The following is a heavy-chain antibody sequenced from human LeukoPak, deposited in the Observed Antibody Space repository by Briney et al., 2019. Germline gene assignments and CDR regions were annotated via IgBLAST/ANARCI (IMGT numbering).Heavy chain of an antibody. CDR3: ARVLDDYGGHAGWFDP. CDR1: GFTFSSYW. CDR2: IKQDGSEK. V-gene: IGHV3-7*01. Sequence: GGSLRLSCAASGFTFSSYWMSWVRQAPGKGLEWVANIKQDGSEKYYVDSVKGRFTISRDNAKNSLYLQMNSLRAEDTAVYYCARVLDDYGGHAGWFDPWGQGTLVTVSS. D-gene: IGHD4-23*01. J-gene: IGHJ5*02.